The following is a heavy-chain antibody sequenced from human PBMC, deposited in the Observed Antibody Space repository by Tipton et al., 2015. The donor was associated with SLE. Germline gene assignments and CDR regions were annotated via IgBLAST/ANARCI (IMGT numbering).Heavy chain of an antibody. Sequence: TLSLTCTVSGGSISSHYWSWIRQPPGKTLEWIGYIYSGGSTNYNPSLKSRVSISVDTSKNQISLKLSSVTAADTAVYFRAREPRNRAPYGMDVWGQGSTVTVSS. CDR2: IYSGGST. D-gene: IGHD3-10*01. CDR1: GGSISSHY. CDR3: AREPRNRAPYGMDV. V-gene: IGHV4-59*11. J-gene: IGHJ6*02.